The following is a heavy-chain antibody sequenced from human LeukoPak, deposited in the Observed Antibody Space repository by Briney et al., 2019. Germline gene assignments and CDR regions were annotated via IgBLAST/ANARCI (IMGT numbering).Heavy chain of an antibody. J-gene: IGHJ6*03. CDR2: INPNSGGT. Sequence: GASVKVSCTASRYTLTRYYMYSVRQAPGHGGEWMGRINPNSGGTNNAQKFQGRVSMTRDTSMRTAYMELSRLRSDDTAVYYCARLPEGIAVAGRRYMDVWGKGTTVTVSS. V-gene: IGHV1-2*06. D-gene: IGHD6-19*01. CDR3: ARLPEGIAVAGRRYMDV. CDR1: RYTLTRYY.